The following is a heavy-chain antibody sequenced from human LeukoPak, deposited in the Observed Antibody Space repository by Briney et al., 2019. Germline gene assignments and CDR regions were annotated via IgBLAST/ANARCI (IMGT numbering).Heavy chain of an antibody. J-gene: IGHJ4*02. V-gene: IGHV3-23*01. CDR1: GFTFSSYA. D-gene: IGHD1-26*01. CDR2: ISGSGGST. Sequence: GGSLRLSCAASGFTFSSYAMSWVRQAPRKGLEWVSAISGSGGSTYYADSVKGRFTISRDNSKNTLYLQMNSLRAEDTAVYYCAKFILYSGSYFDYWGQGTLVTVSS. CDR3: AKFILYSGSYFDY.